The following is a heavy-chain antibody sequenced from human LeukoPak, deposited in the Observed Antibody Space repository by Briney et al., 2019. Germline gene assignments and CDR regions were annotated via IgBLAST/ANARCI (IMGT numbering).Heavy chain of an antibody. V-gene: IGHV3-23*01. CDR1: GFTFSNNA. CDR2: ISGSGGNT. J-gene: IGHJ5*02. Sequence: PGGSLSLSCAGSGFTFSNNAMSWVRQAPGKGLEWVSGISGSGGNTYYADSVKGRFTISRDNSKNTLYLQMHSLRAEDTALYYCAKDRRIAEVSPRRTTNKWFDPWGQGTLVTVSS. CDR3: AKDRRIAEVSPRRTTNKWFDP. D-gene: IGHD6-13*01.